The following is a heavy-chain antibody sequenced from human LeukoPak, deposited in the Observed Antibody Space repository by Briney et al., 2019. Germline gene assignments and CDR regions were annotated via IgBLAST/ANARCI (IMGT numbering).Heavy chain of an antibody. CDR2: INNGGLSI. J-gene: IGHJ6*03. V-gene: IGHV3-74*03. Sequence: GGSLRLSCAASGFNFSNYWMHWVRQVPGKGPVWVSRINNGGLSITYAESGKGRFTISRDNMKNMVYLQMKSLRVDDTAVYYCARGPRVAAAGFVYYHYIDVWGKGTTVTVSS. D-gene: IGHD6-25*01. CDR1: GFNFSNYW. CDR3: ARGPRVAAAGFVYYHYIDV.